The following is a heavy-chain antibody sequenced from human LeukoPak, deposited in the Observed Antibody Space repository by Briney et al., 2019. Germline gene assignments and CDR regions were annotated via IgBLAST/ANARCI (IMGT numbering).Heavy chain of an antibody. J-gene: IGHJ4*02. CDR2: ISSSGSTI. CDR1: GFTFSSYE. V-gene: IGHV3-48*03. CDR3: AISSGRARPLWY. Sequence: GGSLRLSCAASGFTFSSYEMNWVRQAPGKGLEWVSYISSSGSTIYYADSVKGRFTISRDNSKNTLYLQMNSLRAEDTAVYYCAISSGRARPLWYWGQGTLVTVSS. D-gene: IGHD6-19*01.